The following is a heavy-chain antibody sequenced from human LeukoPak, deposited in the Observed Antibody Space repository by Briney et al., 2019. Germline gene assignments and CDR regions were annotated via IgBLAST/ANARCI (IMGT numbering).Heavy chain of an antibody. CDR1: GGSISSYY. J-gene: IGHJ6*02. CDR2: IYHSGST. D-gene: IGHD2-2*01. CDR3: ARGPSGYCSSTSCLGMDV. Sequence: TLSLTCTVSGGSISSYYWSWIRQPPGKGLEWIGYIYHSGSTYYNPSLKSRVTISVDRSKNQFSLKLSSVTAADTAVYYCARGPSGYCSSTSCLGMDVWGQGTTVTVSS. V-gene: IGHV4-30-2*01.